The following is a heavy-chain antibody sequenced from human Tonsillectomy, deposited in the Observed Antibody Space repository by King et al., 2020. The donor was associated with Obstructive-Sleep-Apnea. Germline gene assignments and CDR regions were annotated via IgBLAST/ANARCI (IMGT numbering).Heavy chain of an antibody. CDR2: INTLNFKT. Sequence: VQLVESAGEVRKPGASVKVSCQAFGYTFDTYGIVWVRQAPGQGLEWVGKINTLNFKTWYAQKFQGRVTLTADTSMNTAYMEIKSLTSDDTAVYYCARAPPMIRGIADNWGQGTRVTVSS. CDR1: GYTFDTYG. V-gene: IGHV1-18*04. CDR3: ARAPPMIRGIADN. D-gene: IGHD3-10*01. J-gene: IGHJ4*02.